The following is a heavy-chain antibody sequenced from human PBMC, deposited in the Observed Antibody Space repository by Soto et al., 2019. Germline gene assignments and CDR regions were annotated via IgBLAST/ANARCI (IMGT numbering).Heavy chain of an antibody. V-gene: IGHV2-5*02. J-gene: IGHJ4*02. CDR2: IYWVDSK. CDR1: GFSLSTSGVG. Sequence: QITLKESGPTLVRPTQTLTLTCAFSGFSLSTSGVGVGWIRQPPGKALEWLAVIYWVDSKHYSPSLRSRLTITKDTSKNQVVLTMTNMDPMDTGTYYCAHKGPEDLPLDYWGQGTLVTVSS. CDR3: AHKGPEDLPLDY.